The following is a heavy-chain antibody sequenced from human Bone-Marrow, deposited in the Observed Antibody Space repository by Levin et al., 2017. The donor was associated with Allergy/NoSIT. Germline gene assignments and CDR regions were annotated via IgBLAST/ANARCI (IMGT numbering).Heavy chain of an antibody. J-gene: IGHJ4*02. D-gene: IGHD1-26*01. CDR1: GDSIRSSSYY. CDR2: FYYSGST. V-gene: IGHV4-39*01. CDR3: ATNSGSYLRYFDF. Sequence: SQTLSLTCTVSGDSIRSSSYYWGWIRQPPGKGLEWIGSFYYSGSTYLNPSLKSRVTISVDTSKNQFSLRLSSVTAADTAVYYCATNSGSYLRYFDFWGQGTLVTVSS.